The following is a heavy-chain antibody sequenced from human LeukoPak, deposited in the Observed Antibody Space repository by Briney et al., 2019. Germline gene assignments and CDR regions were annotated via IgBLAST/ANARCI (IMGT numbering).Heavy chain of an antibody. D-gene: IGHD2-2*01. CDR1: GFTFSSYA. Sequence: PGGSLSLSCAASGFTFSSYAMHWVRQAPGKGLEWVAVISYDGSNKYYADSVKGRFTISRDNSKNTLYLQMNSLRAEDTAVYYCARAYQLLDWFDPWGQGTLVTVSS. V-gene: IGHV3-30*04. J-gene: IGHJ5*02. CDR2: ISYDGSNK. CDR3: ARAYQLLDWFDP.